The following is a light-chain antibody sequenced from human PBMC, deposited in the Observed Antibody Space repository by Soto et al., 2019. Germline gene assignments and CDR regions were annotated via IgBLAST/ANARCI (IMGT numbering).Light chain of an antibody. CDR2: DVT. CDR3: SSFAGGGNPVL. CDR1: SSDVGGYNY. Sequence: QSALTQPPSASGSLGQSVTISCTGTSSDVGGYNYVSWHQQHPGKAPKLMIYDVTKRPSGVPDRFSGSKSGNTASLTVSGLQAEDEADYCCSSFAGGGNPVLFGGGSKLTVL. J-gene: IGLJ3*02. V-gene: IGLV2-8*01.